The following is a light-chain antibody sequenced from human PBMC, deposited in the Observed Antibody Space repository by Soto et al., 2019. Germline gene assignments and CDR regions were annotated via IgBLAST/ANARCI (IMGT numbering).Light chain of an antibody. CDR3: QQFDLWPGT. CDR1: QNVGSS. J-gene: IGKJ1*01. CDR2: AAS. V-gene: IGKV3D-15*01. Sequence: EIVMTQSPATLSVSPGERSTLSCRASQNVGSSLAWYQQKPGQAPRLLIYAASNRATGIPTRFSGSGSGTEFTLSISSLQSEDFAVYYCQQFDLWPGTFGQGTKVEIK.